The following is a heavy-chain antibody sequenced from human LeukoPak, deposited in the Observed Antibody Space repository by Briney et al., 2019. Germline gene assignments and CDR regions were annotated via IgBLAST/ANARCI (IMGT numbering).Heavy chain of an antibody. CDR3: ARRSRGSGSYYNY. V-gene: IGHV4-4*09. D-gene: IGHD3-10*01. Sequence: SSETLSLTCTVSGGSISSYYWSWIRQPPGKGLEWIGYIYTSGSTNYNPSLKGRVTISVDTSKNQFSLKLSSVTAADTAVYYCARRSRGSGSYYNYWGQGTLVTVSS. J-gene: IGHJ4*02. CDR1: GGSISSYY. CDR2: IYTSGST.